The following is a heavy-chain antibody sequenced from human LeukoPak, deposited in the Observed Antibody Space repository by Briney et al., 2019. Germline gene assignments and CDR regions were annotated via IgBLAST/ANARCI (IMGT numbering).Heavy chain of an antibody. D-gene: IGHD3-22*01. V-gene: IGHV4-59*12. J-gene: IGHJ4*02. Sequence: KPSETLSLTCTVSGGSISSYYWSWIRQPPGKGLEWIGYIYYSGSTYYSPSLKSRVTISVDTSKNQFSLKLSSVTAADTAVYYCARDSLGNDDSSGYVWGQGTLVTVSS. CDR1: GGSISSYY. CDR3: ARDSLGNDDSSGYV. CDR2: IYYSGST.